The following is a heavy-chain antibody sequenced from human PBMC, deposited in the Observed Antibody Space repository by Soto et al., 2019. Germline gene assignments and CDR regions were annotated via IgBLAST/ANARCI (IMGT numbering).Heavy chain of an antibody. V-gene: IGHV1-2*02. Sequence: QVQLVQSGAEVKKPGSSVKVSCKASGGSFSNSAISWVRQAPGQGLEWMGGINPNSGGTNYAQKFQGRVTMTRDTSISTAYMELSRLRSDDTAVYYCARSYRRGRTNWFDPWGQGTLVTVSS. J-gene: IGHJ5*02. D-gene: IGHD3-16*02. CDR1: GGSFSNSA. CDR3: ARSYRRGRTNWFDP. CDR2: INPNSGGT.